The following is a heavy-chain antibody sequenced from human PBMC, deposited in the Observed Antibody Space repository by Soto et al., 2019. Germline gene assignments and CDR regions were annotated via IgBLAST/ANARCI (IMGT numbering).Heavy chain of an antibody. CDR1: GGSFSGYY. J-gene: IGHJ6*02. CDR2: INHSGST. Sequence: SETLSLTCAVYGGSFSGYYWSWIRQPPGKGLEWIGEINHSGSTNYNPSLKSRVTISVDTSKNQFSLKLSSVTAADTAVHYCARGTRAGTIYYYYGMDVWGQGTTVTVSS. V-gene: IGHV4-34*01. D-gene: IGHD6-19*01. CDR3: ARGTRAGTIYYYYGMDV.